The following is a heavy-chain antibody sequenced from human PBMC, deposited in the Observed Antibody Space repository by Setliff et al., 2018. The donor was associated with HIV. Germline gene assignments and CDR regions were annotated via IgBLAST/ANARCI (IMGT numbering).Heavy chain of an antibody. Sequence: TLSLTCTVSGGSISRGSYFWNWIRQPAGKGLEWIGRSYTSGSTNYNPSLKSRVTISVDTSKNQFSLKLSSVTAADTAVYYCARARELYYYDSSGPGASDAFDIWGQGTMVTVSS. D-gene: IGHD3-22*01. CDR1: GGSISRGSYF. J-gene: IGHJ3*02. V-gene: IGHV4-61*02. CDR2: SYTSGST. CDR3: ARARELYYYDSSGPGASDAFDI.